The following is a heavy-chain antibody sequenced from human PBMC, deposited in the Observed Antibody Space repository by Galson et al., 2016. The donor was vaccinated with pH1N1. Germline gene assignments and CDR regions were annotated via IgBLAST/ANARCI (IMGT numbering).Heavy chain of an antibody. J-gene: IGHJ4*02. CDR3: ARDSEYSGHEGFH. CDR2: IKQDGSEK. Sequence: SLRLPCAASGFTFSRYYMTWVRQAPGKGLEWVANIKQDGSEKNYVDSVKGRFTISRDKTQSTVYLQMNSLRTEDTTVYYCARDSEYSGHEGFHWAQGTLVIVSS. V-gene: IGHV3-7*01. CDR1: GFTFSRYY. D-gene: IGHD5-12*01.